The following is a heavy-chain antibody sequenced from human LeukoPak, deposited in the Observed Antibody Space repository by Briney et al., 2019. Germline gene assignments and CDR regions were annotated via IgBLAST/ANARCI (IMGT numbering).Heavy chain of an antibody. CDR3: ARGVLWFGELSPSDY. CDR1: GFTFSSYS. J-gene: IGHJ4*02. D-gene: IGHD3-10*01. CDR2: ISSSSSYI. Sequence: GGSLRLSCAASGFTFSSYSMNWVRQAPGKGLEWVSSISSSSSYIYYADSVKGRFTISRDNAKNSLYLQMNSLRAEDTAVYYCARGVLWFGELSPSDYLGQGTLVTVSS. V-gene: IGHV3-21*01.